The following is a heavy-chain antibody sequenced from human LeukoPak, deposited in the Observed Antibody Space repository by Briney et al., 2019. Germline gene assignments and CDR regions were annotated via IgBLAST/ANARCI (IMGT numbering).Heavy chain of an antibody. Sequence: PGGSLRLSCAASGFTFSDYWMTWVRQAPGKGLEWVANIKRDGSEKYYVDSVKGRLTISRDNAKNSLYLQMNSLRAEDTAVYYCARDMSVVVPAALDYWGQGTLVTVSS. CDR3: ARDMSVVVPAALDY. CDR1: GFTFSDYW. D-gene: IGHD2-2*01. V-gene: IGHV3-7*01. CDR2: IKRDGSEK. J-gene: IGHJ4*02.